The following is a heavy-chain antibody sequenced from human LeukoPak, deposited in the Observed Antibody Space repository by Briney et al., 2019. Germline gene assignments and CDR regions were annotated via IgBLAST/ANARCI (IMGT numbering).Heavy chain of an antibody. V-gene: IGHV1-18*01. J-gene: IGHJ3*02. D-gene: IGHD6-19*01. Sequence: GASVKVSCKASGYTFTSYGISWVRQAPGQGLEWMGWISAYNGNTNYAKKLQGRVTMTTDTSTSTAYMELRSLRSDDTAVYYCARVIAVAMVNDAFDIWGQGTMVTVSS. CDR2: ISAYNGNT. CDR3: ARVIAVAMVNDAFDI. CDR1: GYTFTSYG.